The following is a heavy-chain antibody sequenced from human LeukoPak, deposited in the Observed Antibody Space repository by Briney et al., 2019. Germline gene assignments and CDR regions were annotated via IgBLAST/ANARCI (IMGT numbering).Heavy chain of an antibody. V-gene: IGHV1-18*01. CDR2: ISAYNGNT. CDR3: ARSHRSIAAAGTVWFDP. J-gene: IGHJ5*02. CDR1: GYTFTSYG. Sequence: ASVKVSCKASGYTFTSYGISWVRQAPGQGLEWMGWISAYNGNTNYAQKLQGRVTMTTDTSTSTAYMELRSLRSDDTAVYYCARSHRSIAAAGTVWFDPWGQGTLVTVSS. D-gene: IGHD6-13*01.